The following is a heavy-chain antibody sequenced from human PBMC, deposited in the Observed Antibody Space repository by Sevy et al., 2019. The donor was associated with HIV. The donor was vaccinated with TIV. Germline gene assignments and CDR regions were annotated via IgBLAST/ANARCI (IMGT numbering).Heavy chain of an antibody. CDR2: IIPIFGTA. CDR1: GGTFSSYA. CDR3: ARSTTVVTTFDY. J-gene: IGHJ4*02. Sequence: ASVKVSCKASGGTFSSYAISWVRQAPGQGLEWMGGIIPIFGTANYAQKFQGRVTITADESTSTAYMELSSLRSEDTAVYYCARSTTVVTTFDYWGQGTLVTVSS. D-gene: IGHD4-17*01. V-gene: IGHV1-69*13.